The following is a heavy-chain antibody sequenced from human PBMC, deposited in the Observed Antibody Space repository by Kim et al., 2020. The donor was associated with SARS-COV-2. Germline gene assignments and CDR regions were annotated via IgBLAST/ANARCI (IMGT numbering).Heavy chain of an antibody. J-gene: IGHJ6*02. V-gene: IGHV3-30*01. CDR3: ARDEVIVVVNTLNYYYYGMDV. Sequence: FTISRDNSKNTLYLQMNSLRAEDTAVYYCARDEVIVVVNTLNYYYYGMDVWGQGTTVTVSS. D-gene: IGHD3-22*01.